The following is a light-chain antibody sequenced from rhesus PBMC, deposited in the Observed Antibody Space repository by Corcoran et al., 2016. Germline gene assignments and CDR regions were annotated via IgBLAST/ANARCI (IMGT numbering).Light chain of an antibody. CDR2: QTS. Sequence: DIQMTQSPSSLSASVGDRVTITCRASQGISSYLAWYQQKPGKAPKLLIYQTSTLQSGVPSRFSGSGSGTDFTLPINSMQPEDFATYYCQQHNSYPATFGGGTKVEIK. V-gene: IGKV1-25*01. CDR1: QGISSY. J-gene: IGKJ4*01. CDR3: QQHNSYPAT.